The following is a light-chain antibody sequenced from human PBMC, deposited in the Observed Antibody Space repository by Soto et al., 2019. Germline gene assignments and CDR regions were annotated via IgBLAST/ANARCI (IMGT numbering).Light chain of an antibody. V-gene: IGKV3-20*01. Sequence: DIGLTESPGAMSLSPGGRATLSCRASQSVSSSYLAWYQQKPGQAPRLLIYGASSRATGIPDRFSGSGSGTDFTLTISRLEPEDFAVYYCQQYGSSPTFGQGTKVDIK. J-gene: IGKJ1*01. CDR2: GAS. CDR1: QSVSSSY. CDR3: QQYGSSPT.